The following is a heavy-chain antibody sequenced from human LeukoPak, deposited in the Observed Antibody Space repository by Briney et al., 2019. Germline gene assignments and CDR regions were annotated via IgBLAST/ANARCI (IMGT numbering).Heavy chain of an antibody. CDR2: ISASGDNT. D-gene: IGHD1/OR15-1a*01. V-gene: IGHV3-23*01. J-gene: IGHJ5*02. CDR3: LKGTEQSDA. Sequence: GGSLRLSCAASGFTFSSYGMIWVRRAPGHGLEWVSAISASGDNTYYAHSVKDQFTIPRYNSQNTLSLQINNLRAQHTPGHYCLKGTEQSDAWGQGGLVTVFS. CDR1: GFTFSSYG.